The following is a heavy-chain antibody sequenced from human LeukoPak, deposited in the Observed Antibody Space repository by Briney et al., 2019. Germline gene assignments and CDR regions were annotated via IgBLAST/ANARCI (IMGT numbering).Heavy chain of an antibody. CDR1: GYTFGDYG. D-gene: IGHD3-10*01. CDR3: AKDSACYYIDV. J-gene: IGHJ6*03. Sequence: RSGGSLRLSCAASGYTFGDYGMSWVRQVPGKGLEWVSGTNRRGDITGYADFVKGRFTISRDNSKNTLYLQMNSLKGDDTAVYYCAKDSACYYIDVWGKGTTVIISS. V-gene: IGHV3-20*04. CDR2: TNRRGDIT.